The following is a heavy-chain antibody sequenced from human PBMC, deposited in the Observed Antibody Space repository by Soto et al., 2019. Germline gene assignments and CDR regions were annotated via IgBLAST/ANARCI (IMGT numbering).Heavy chain of an antibody. CDR3: ASLFSRIAARTDDY. D-gene: IGHD6-6*01. CDR1: GFTVSSNY. CDR2: IYSGGST. Sequence: GVLRLSCAASGFTVSSNYMSWVRQAPGKGLEWVSVIYSGGSTYYADSVKGRFTISRDNSKNTLYLQMNSLRAEDTAVYYCASLFSRIAARTDDYWGKGTLVTV. J-gene: IGHJ4*02. V-gene: IGHV3-53*01.